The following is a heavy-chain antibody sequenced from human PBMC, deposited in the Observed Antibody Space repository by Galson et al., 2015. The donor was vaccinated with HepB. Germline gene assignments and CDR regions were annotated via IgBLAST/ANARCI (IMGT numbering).Heavy chain of an antibody. D-gene: IGHD1-7*01. CDR2: IGVGSGNT. J-gene: IGHJ4*02. CDR3: AAGIRGTTTPDFDT. Sequence: SVKVSCKASGFNFTSSAMQWVRQARGQRLEWIGAIGVGSGNTKDAQKFQERVTITRDMSTRTAYMALSSLRSEDTAVYYCAAGIRGTTTPDFDTWGQGALVTVSS. CDR1: GFNFTSSA. V-gene: IGHV1-58*02.